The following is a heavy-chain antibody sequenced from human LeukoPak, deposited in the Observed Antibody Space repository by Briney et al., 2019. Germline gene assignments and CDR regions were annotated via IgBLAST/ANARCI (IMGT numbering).Heavy chain of an antibody. CDR1: GFTVSSNY. V-gene: IGHV3-53*01. CDR2: IYSGGST. D-gene: IGHD3-10*01. J-gene: IGHJ4*02. Sequence: PGGSLRLSCAASGFTVSSNYMSWVRQAPGKGLEWVSVIYSGGSTYYADSVKGRFTISRDNSKNTLYLQMNSLSAGDTAVYYCAKTRTIAGVRGDFDYWGQGTLLTVSS. CDR3: AKTRTIAGVRGDFDY.